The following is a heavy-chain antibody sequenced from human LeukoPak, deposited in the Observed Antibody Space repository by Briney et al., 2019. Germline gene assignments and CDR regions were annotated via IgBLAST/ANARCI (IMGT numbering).Heavy chain of an antibody. J-gene: IGHJ6*03. CDR2: IYYSGST. V-gene: IGHV4-59*12. CDR3: AREGVAGFYYYYYMDV. CDR1: GGSISSYY. Sequence: SETLSLTCTVSGGSISSYYWSWIRQPPGKGLEWIGYIYYSGSTNYNPSLKSRVTISVDTSKNQFSLKLSSVTAADTAVYYCAREGVAGFYYYYYMDVWGKGTTVTVSS. D-gene: IGHD6-19*01.